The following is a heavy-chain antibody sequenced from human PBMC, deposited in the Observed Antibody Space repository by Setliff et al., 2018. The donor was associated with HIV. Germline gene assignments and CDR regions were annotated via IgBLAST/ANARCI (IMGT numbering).Heavy chain of an antibody. CDR2: MYYSGST. D-gene: IGHD2-15*01. J-gene: IGHJ4*02. V-gene: IGHV4-59*08. Sequence: PSETLSLTCTVSGGSINTYHWTWIRQPPGRGLEWIGYMYYSGSTNYNPSLKSRVTISGDVSKNQFSLKVDSATATDTAVYFCARVSSSYYFLGAFDSWGQGTLVTVSS. CDR1: GGSINTYH. CDR3: ARVSSSYYFLGAFDS.